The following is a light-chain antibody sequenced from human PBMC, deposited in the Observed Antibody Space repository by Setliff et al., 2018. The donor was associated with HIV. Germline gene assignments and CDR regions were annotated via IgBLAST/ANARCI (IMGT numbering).Light chain of an antibody. Sequence: ALTQPASVSGSPGQSITISCTGTSSDVGSYNLVSWYQQHPGKAPKLMIYEGSKRPSGVSNRFSGSKSGNTASPTISGLQAEDEADYYCCSYAGSSTYVFGTGTKVTVL. CDR2: EGS. CDR1: SSDVGSYNL. V-gene: IGLV2-23*01. J-gene: IGLJ1*01. CDR3: CSYAGSSTYV.